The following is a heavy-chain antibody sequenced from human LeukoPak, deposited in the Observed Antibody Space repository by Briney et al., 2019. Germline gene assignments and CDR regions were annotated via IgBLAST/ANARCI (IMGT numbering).Heavy chain of an antibody. CDR1: GFTFSSYS. J-gene: IGHJ6*02. V-gene: IGHV3-21*01. Sequence: GGSLRLSCAASGFTFSSYSMNWVRQAPGKGLEWVSSISSSSSYIYYADSVKGRFTISRDNAKNSLYLQMNSLRAEDTAVYYCARGVPESYDFWSGYYGFVRAGMDVWGQGTTVTVSS. CDR3: ARGVPESYDFWSGYYGFVRAGMDV. D-gene: IGHD3-3*01. CDR2: ISSSSSYI.